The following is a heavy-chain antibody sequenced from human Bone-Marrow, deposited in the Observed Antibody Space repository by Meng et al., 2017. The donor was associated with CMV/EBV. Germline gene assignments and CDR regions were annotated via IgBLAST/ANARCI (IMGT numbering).Heavy chain of an antibody. V-gene: IGHV3-9*01. J-gene: IGHJ3*02. CDR3: ARDLESFAI. CDR2: INWNSDNT. Sequence: GGSLRLSCAAFDDYAMHWVRQAPGKGLGWVSGINWNSDNTGYADSVKGRFTISRDNVKNSLYLQMNSLRAEDTAVYYCARDLESFAIWGPGTMVTASS. D-gene: IGHD3-3*01. CDR1: DDYA.